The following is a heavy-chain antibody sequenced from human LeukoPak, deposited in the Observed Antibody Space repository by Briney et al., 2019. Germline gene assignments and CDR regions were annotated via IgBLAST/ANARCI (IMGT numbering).Heavy chain of an antibody. J-gene: IGHJ5*02. D-gene: IGHD1-1*01. Sequence: SETLSLTCAVFDGSFSGYYWTWIRQPPGKGLEWIGEINPSGGTTYKPSLKSRVAMSADTSKNQFSLRLSSVTAADTAVYYCVRVLSNWEGFDPWGQGTLVTVSS. CDR3: VRVLSNWEGFDP. V-gene: IGHV4-34*01. CDR1: DGSFSGYY. CDR2: INPSGGT.